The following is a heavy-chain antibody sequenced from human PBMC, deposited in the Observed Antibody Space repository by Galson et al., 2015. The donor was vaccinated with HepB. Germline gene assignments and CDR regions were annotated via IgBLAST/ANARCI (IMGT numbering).Heavy chain of an antibody. V-gene: IGHV1-69*13. CDR3: ARGPPVVPAANDYYYYYYMDV. CDR2: IIPIFGTA. J-gene: IGHJ6*03. Sequence: SVKVSCKASGGTFSSYAISWVRQAPGQGLEWMGGIIPIFGTANYAQKFQGRVTITADESTSTAYMELSSLRSEDTAVYYCARGPPVVPAANDYYYYYYMDVWGKGTTVTVSS. D-gene: IGHD2-2*01. CDR1: GGTFSSYA.